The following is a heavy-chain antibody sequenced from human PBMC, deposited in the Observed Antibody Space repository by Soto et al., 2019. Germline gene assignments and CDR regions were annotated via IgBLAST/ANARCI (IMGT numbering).Heavy chain of an antibody. Sequence: GGSLRLSCAASGFTFSSYGMHWVRQAPGKGLEWVAVIWYDGSNKYYADSVKGRFTISRDNSKNTLYLQMNSLRAEDTAVYYCARDRWFGELLSLRYYYYYMDVWGKGTTVTVSS. D-gene: IGHD3-10*01. CDR3: ARDRWFGELLSLRYYYYYMDV. CDR2: IWYDGSNK. CDR1: GFTFSSYG. J-gene: IGHJ6*03. V-gene: IGHV3-33*01.